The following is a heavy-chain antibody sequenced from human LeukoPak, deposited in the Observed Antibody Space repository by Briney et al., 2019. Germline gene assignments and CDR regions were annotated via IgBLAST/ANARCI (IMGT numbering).Heavy chain of an antibody. CDR1: GYSISSGYY. Sequence: SENLSLTCAVSGYSISSGYYWGCNRQPPGKGHERIGSIYHSGSTYYNPSLKSRVTISVDTSKNQFSLKLSSVTAADTAVYYCASHLYSYGYYFDYWGQGTLVTVSS. CDR3: ASHLYSYGYYFDY. D-gene: IGHD5-18*01. J-gene: IGHJ4*02. V-gene: IGHV4-38-2*01. CDR2: IYHSGST.